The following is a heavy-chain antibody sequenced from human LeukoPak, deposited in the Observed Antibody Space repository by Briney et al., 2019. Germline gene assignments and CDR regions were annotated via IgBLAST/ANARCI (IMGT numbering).Heavy chain of an antibody. V-gene: IGHV4-34*01. Sequence: SETLSLTCAVYGGSFSGYYWSWIRQPPGKGLEWIGEINHSGSTNYNPSLKSRVTISVDTSKNQFSLKLSSVTAADTAVYYCAVGYSYGPDAFDIWGQGTMVTVSS. J-gene: IGHJ3*02. D-gene: IGHD5-18*01. CDR3: AVGYSYGPDAFDI. CDR1: GGSFSGYY. CDR2: INHSGST.